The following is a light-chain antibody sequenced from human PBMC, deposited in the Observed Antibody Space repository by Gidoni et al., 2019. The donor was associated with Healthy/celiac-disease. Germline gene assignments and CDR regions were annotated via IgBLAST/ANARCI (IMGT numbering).Light chain of an antibody. CDR1: SSDVGGYNY. CDR2: DVS. CDR3: SSYTSSSTLVV. J-gene: IGLJ2*01. Sequence: QSALTQPASVSGSPGQSITIPCTGTSSDVGGYNYVSWYQQHPGKAPKLMIHDVSNRPSGVSNRFSGSKSGNTASLTISGLQAEDEADYYCSSYTSSSTLVVFGGGTKLTVL. V-gene: IGLV2-14*01.